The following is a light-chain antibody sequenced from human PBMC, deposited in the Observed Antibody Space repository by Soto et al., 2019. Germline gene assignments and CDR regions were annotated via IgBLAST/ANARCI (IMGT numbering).Light chain of an antibody. CDR3: QQYGSSPPWT. CDR2: GAS. V-gene: IGKV3-20*01. CDR1: QSVSSSY. Sequence: EIVLTQSPGTLSLSPGERATLSCRAIQSVSSSYLAWYQQKPGQAPRLLIYGASSRATGIPDRFSGSGSGTDFTLNVSRLEPEDFAVYYCQQYGSSPPWTFGQGTKVEIK. J-gene: IGKJ1*01.